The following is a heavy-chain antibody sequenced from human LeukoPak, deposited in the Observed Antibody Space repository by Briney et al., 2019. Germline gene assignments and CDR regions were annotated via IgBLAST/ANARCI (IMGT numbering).Heavy chain of an antibody. V-gene: IGHV3-21*01. CDR2: ISSSSNYI. Sequence: PGGSLRLSCAASGFTFSSYSMNWVRQAPGKGVEWVSSISSSSNYIYYADSVKGRFTISRDNAKNSLYLQMNSLRAEDTAVYYCARVRSSGGVDVWGQGTTVIVFS. D-gene: IGHD6-19*01. CDR3: ARVRSSGGVDV. CDR1: GFTFSSYS. J-gene: IGHJ6*02.